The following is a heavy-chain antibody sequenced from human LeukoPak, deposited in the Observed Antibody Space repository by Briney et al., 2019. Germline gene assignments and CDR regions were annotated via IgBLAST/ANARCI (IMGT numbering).Heavy chain of an antibody. CDR2: ISADNGNT. D-gene: IGHD5-12*01. Sequence: ASVKVSCKASGHTFTNYGITWVRQAPGQGLEWMGWISADNGNTNYAQKFQDRVTISTDTSTSTAFMELRSLTSDDTAVYYCARCRGYSGYDYYYYGMDVWGQGTTVTVSS. V-gene: IGHV1-18*01. J-gene: IGHJ6*02. CDR3: ARCRGYSGYDYYYYGMDV. CDR1: GHTFTNYG.